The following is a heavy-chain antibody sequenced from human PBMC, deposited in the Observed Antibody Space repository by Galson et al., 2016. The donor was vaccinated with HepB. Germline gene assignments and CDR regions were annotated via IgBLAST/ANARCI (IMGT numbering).Heavy chain of an antibody. CDR3: ATHFRDSSGYGALDI. D-gene: IGHD3-22*01. CDR1: GGNFNTYA. J-gene: IGHJ3*02. Sequence: SVKVSCKAVGGNFNTYAIDWVRQAPGQGLEWMGGIFPILGTADYTQKFQGRLTLTADESTSTAYLELRNLRSEDTAVYHCATHFRDSSGYGALDIRGQGTLITVSS. CDR2: IFPILGTA. V-gene: IGHV1-69*13.